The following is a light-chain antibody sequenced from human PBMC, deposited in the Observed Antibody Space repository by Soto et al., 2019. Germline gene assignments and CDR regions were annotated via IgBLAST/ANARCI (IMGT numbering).Light chain of an antibody. V-gene: IGLV2-14*01. J-gene: IGLJ2*01. CDR1: SSDVGDYNY. CDR3: CSYAGSSFVV. CDR2: EVS. Sequence: QSVLTQPASVSGSPGQSITISCTGTSSDVGDYNYVSWYQQPPGKAPKLMIYEVSERPSGVSNRFSASKSGNTASLTISGLQPEDEADYYCCSYAGSSFVVFGGGTKLTVL.